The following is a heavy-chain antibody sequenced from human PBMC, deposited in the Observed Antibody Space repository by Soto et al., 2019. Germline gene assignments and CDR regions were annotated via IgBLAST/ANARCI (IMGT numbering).Heavy chain of an antibody. Sequence: GGSLRLSCAAPGFTFSRYAIHWVRQAPGKGLEWMAVMSYDGNKKHYADSVKGRFTISRDDSKNTLFLQMSSLRPEDTAIYYCAKDRFFDSYYLDSWGQGTLVTVSS. V-gene: IGHV3-30-3*01. CDR2: MSYDGNKK. CDR3: AKDRFFDSYYLDS. D-gene: IGHD3-9*01. J-gene: IGHJ4*02. CDR1: GFTFSRYA.